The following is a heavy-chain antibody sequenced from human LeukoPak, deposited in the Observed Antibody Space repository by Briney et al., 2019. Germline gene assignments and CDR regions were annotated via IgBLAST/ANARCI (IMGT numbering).Heavy chain of an antibody. J-gene: IGHJ3*02. CDR3: AKLPLLWVYARGDAFDI. V-gene: IGHV3-30*18. Sequence: GRSLRLSCAASGFTFSSYGMHWVRQAPGKGLEWVAVISYDGSNKYYADSVKGRFTISRDNSKNTLYLQINSLRAEDTAVYYCAKLPLLWVYARGDAFDIWGQGTMVTVSS. D-gene: IGHD2-8*01. CDR1: GFTFSSYG. CDR2: ISYDGSNK.